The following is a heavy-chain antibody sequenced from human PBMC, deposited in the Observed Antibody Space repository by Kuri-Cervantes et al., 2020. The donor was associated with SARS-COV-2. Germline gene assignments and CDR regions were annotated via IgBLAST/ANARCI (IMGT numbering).Heavy chain of an antibody. J-gene: IGHJ4*02. V-gene: IGHV3-30*02. D-gene: IGHD3-9*01. CDR3: AKDGGRGRYFDWSPPPGGNYFDY. Sequence: GGSLRLSCAASGFTFSSYSMNWVRQAPGKGLEWVAFIRYDGSNKHYADSVKGRFTISRDNSKNTLYLQMNSLRAEDTAVYYCAKDGGRGRYFDWSPPPGGNYFDYWGQGTLVTVSS. CDR2: IRYDGSNK. CDR1: GFTFSSYS.